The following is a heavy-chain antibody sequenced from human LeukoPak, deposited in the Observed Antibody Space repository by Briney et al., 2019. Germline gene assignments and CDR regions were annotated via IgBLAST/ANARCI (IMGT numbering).Heavy chain of an antibody. V-gene: IGHV1-18*01. Sequence: GASVKVSCKASGYTFTSYGISWVRQAPGQGLEWMGWISAYNGNTNYAQKLQGRVTMTTDTSTSTAYMELRSLRSDDTAVYYCARDEGYCSGGSCYHPYYFDYRGQGTLVTVSS. D-gene: IGHD2-15*01. J-gene: IGHJ4*02. CDR3: ARDEGYCSGGSCYHPYYFDY. CDR1: GYTFTSYG. CDR2: ISAYNGNT.